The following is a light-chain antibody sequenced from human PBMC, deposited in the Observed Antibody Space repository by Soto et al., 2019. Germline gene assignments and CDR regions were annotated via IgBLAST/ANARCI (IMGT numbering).Light chain of an antibody. CDR1: NSDVGAYNL. CDR2: EVT. Sequence: QSVLTQPPSASGSPGQSVTISCTGTNSDVGAYNLVSWYQQHPGKVPKLMIYEVTKRPSGVPDRFSGSKSGNTASLTVSGLQAEDEAEYYCSSSPGSGVRFCGGTKLPVL. CDR3: SSSPGSGVR. J-gene: IGLJ2*01. V-gene: IGLV2-8*01.